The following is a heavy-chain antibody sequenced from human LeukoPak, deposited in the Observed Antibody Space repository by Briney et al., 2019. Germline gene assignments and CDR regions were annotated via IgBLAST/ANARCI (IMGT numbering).Heavy chain of an antibody. CDR3: AKDQAAAGTDASMDV. CDR2: ISYDGNKK. J-gene: IGHJ6*02. D-gene: IGHD6-13*01. Sequence: GGSLRLSCAASGFTFSSYAMSWVRQAPDKGLEWVTVISYDGNKKYYRDSVRGRLTNSRDNSKNTVYLQMNSLREEDTAVYYCAKDQAAAGTDASMDVWGQGTTVIVSS. V-gene: IGHV3-30-3*01. CDR1: GFTFSSYA.